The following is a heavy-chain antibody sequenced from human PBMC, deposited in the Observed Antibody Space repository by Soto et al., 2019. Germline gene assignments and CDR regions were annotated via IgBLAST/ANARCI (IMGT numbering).Heavy chain of an antibody. CDR1: GGTFGNYA. CDR3: ARDFYDGRGFYSWYFTL. CDR2: IIPVFGTT. J-gene: IGHJ2*01. V-gene: IGHV1-69*06. Sequence: QVQLVQSGAEVKKPGSSVKVSCTSSGGTFGNYAVSWVRQAPGQGLEWMGNIIPVFGTTNYARKFLGRVTITADKSTGAAYMGLGGLRSDARAVYYGARDFYDGRGFYSWYFTLWGRGTPVTVSS. D-gene: IGHD3-22*01.